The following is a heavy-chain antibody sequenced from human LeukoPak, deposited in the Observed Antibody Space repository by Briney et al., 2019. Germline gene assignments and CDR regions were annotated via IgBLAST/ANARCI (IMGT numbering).Heavy chain of an antibody. Sequence: ASVKVSCKASGYTFTGYYMHWVRQAPGQGLEWMGWINPNSGGTNYAQKFQGRVTMTRDTSISTAYMELSRLRSDDTAVYYCARDAIVYCSSTSCSGPYYYYMDVWGKGTTVTVSS. CDR1: GYTFTGYY. V-gene: IGHV1-2*02. CDR3: ARDAIVYCSSTSCSGPYYYYMDV. CDR2: INPNSGGT. J-gene: IGHJ6*03. D-gene: IGHD2-2*01.